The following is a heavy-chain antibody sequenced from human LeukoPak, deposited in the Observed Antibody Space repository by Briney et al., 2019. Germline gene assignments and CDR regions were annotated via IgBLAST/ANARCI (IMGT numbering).Heavy chain of an antibody. CDR2: IYTSGST. J-gene: IGHJ2*01. CDR1: GGSFSGYY. CDR3: ARVTTNWYFDL. D-gene: IGHD4-17*01. Sequence: SETLSLTCAVYGGSFSGYYWSWIRQPATKGLEWIGRIYTSGSTNYNPSLKSRVTISVDTSKNQFSLKLSSVTAADTAVYYCARVTTNWYFDLWGRGTLVTVSS. V-gene: IGHV4-59*10.